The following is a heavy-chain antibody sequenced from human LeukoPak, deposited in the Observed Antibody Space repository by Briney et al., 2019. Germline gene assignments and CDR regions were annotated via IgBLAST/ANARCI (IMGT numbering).Heavy chain of an antibody. CDR2: IYYSGST. V-gene: IGHV4-61*01. CDR3: ARDRAGYSSSWYYFDY. D-gene: IGHD6-13*01. CDR1: GGSISSSSYY. Sequence: SETLSLTCTVSGGSISSSSYYWSWIRQPPGKGLEWIGYIYYSGSTNYNPSLKSRVTISVDTSKNQFSLKLSSVTAADTAVYYCARDRAGYSSSWYYFDYWGQGTLVTVSS. J-gene: IGHJ4*02.